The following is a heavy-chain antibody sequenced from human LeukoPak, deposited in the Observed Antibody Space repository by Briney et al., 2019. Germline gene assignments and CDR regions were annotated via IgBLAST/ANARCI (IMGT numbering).Heavy chain of an antibody. V-gene: IGHV1-8*01. CDR1: GYTFTSYD. CDR3: ARPIVGAIGAFDI. Sequence: ASVKVSCKASGYTFTSYDFNWVRQATGQRPEWMGWMSPNSGDTGYAQKFQDRVTMTRNTSISTAYMELSSLRSDDTAVYYCARPIVGAIGAFDIWGQGTMVTVSS. CDR2: MSPNSGDT. D-gene: IGHD1-26*01. J-gene: IGHJ3*02.